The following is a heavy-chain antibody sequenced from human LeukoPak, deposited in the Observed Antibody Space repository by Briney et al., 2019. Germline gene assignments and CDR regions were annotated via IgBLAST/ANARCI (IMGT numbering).Heavy chain of an antibody. Sequence: SQTLSLTCTVSGGSISSGSYYWSWIRQPAVKGLEWIGRIYTSGSTNYNPSLKSRVTISVDTSKNQFSLKLSSVTAADTAVYYCAREGYYDSSGYTLFDYWGQGTLVTVSS. CDR2: IYTSGST. CDR1: GGSISSGSYY. CDR3: AREGYYDSSGYTLFDY. J-gene: IGHJ4*02. D-gene: IGHD3-22*01. V-gene: IGHV4-61*02.